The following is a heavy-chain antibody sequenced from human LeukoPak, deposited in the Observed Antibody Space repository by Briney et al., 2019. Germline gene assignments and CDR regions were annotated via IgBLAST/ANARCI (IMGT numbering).Heavy chain of an antibody. CDR3: ARDDGDYHYFDY. Sequence: PGGSLRLSCAASGFTFSSYSMNWVRQAPGKGLEWVSSISSSSSYIYYADSVKGRFTISRDNAKNSLYLQMNSLRAEDTAVYYCARDDGDYHYFDYWGQGTLVTVSS. CDR1: GFTFSSYS. CDR2: ISSSSSYI. V-gene: IGHV3-21*01. J-gene: IGHJ4*02. D-gene: IGHD4-17*01.